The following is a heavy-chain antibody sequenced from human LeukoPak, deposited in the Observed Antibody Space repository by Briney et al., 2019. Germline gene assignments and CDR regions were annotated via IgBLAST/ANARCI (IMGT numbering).Heavy chain of an antibody. Sequence: ASVTVSCKASGYIFTRYYIHWVRQAPGQGLEWMGIINSDSGSTTYAQKFQGRVTVTRDTSTSTVYMELRGLKSEDTAVYYCARDLVVVVGPTLDYWGQGTLVTVSS. CDR2: INSDSGST. CDR3: ARDLVVVVGPTLDY. V-gene: IGHV1-46*01. CDR1: GYIFTRYY. J-gene: IGHJ4*02. D-gene: IGHD2-15*01.